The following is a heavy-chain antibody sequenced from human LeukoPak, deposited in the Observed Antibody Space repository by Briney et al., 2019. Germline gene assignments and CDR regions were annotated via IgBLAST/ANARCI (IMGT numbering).Heavy chain of an antibody. Sequence: GRSLRLSCAASGFTFSTYGMHWVRQAPGKGLEWVAIISYDGSHKYYADSVKGRFTISRDNSKNTLYLQMNSLRTEDTAVYYCARRRIDPGNWLDPWGQGTLVIVSS. CDR1: GFTFSTYG. J-gene: IGHJ5*02. CDR3: ARRRIDPGNWLDP. CDR2: ISYDGSHK. D-gene: IGHD2/OR15-2a*01. V-gene: IGHV3-30*03.